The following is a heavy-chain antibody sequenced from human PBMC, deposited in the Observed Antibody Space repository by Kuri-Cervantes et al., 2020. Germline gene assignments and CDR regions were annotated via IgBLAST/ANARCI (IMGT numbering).Heavy chain of an antibody. V-gene: IGHV3-33*01. CDR1: GFTFSSYG. J-gene: IGHJ6*02. CDR2: IWYDGSNK. D-gene: IGHD3-9*01. CDR3: AREDHYDILTGRRNYYYYGMDV. Sequence: GESLKISCAASGFTFSSYGMHWVRQAPGKGLEWVAVIWYDGSNKYYADSVKGRFTISRDNSKNTLYLQMNSLRAEDTAVYYCAREDHYDILTGRRNYYYYGMDVWGQGTTVTVSS.